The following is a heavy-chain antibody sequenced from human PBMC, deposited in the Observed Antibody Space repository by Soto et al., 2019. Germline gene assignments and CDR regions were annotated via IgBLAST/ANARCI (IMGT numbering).Heavy chain of an antibody. J-gene: IGHJ4*02. Sequence: QVQLVESGGGVVQPGRSLRLSCAASGFTFSSYGMHWVRQAPGKGLEWVAVISYDGSNKYYADSVKGRFTISRDNSKNTLYLQMNSLRAEDTAVYYCAKGLSSSSGYSSSRYGGYFDYWGQGTLVTVSS. CDR2: ISYDGSNK. V-gene: IGHV3-30*18. D-gene: IGHD6-13*01. CDR1: GFTFSSYG. CDR3: AKGLSSSSGYSSSRYGGYFDY.